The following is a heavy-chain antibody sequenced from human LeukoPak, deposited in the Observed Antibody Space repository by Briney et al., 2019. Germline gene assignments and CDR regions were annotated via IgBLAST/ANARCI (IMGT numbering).Heavy chain of an antibody. CDR2: IKSEGDGGTT. V-gene: IGHV3-15*01. CDR3: TTVFPGV. J-gene: IGHJ4*02. D-gene: IGHD2/OR15-2a*01. Sequence: GGSLRLSCAASGFTFTNAWMSWVRQAPGKGLEWVGRIKSEGDGGTTSYAAPVKGRFTISRDDSKNTLYLQMSSLKTEDTAVYYCTTVFPGVWGQGTLVTVSS. CDR1: GFTFTNAW.